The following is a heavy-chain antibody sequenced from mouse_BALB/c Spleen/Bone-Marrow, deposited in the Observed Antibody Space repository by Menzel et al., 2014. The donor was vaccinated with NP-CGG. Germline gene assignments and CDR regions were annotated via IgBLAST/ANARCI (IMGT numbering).Heavy chain of an antibody. V-gene: IGHV1-18*01. J-gene: IGHJ3*01. Sequence: EVMLVESRPELVKPGTSVKISCKTSGYTFTEYTIHWVKQSHGKSLEWIGGINPNNGVTACNQKFRGKATLTVDKSSSTAYMELRSLTSEDSAVYYCARRQLGPAWFAYWGQGTLVTVSA. D-gene: IGHD3-2*01. CDR3: ARRQLGPAWFAY. CDR2: INPNNGVT. CDR1: GYTFTEYT.